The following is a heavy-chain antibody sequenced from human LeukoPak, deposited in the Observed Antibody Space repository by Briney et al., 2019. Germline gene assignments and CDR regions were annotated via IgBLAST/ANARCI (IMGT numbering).Heavy chain of an antibody. CDR1: GYTFTSYA. J-gene: IGHJ6*02. D-gene: IGHD3-10*01. CDR3: ARAPHGWLGEFAMDV. CDR2: INAGNGNT. Sequence: GASVKVSCKASGYTFTSYAMHWVRQAPGQRLEWMGWINAGNGNTKYSQKFQGRVTITRDTSASTAYMELSSLRSEDTAVYYCARAPHGWLGEFAMDVWGQGTTVTVSS. V-gene: IGHV1-3*01.